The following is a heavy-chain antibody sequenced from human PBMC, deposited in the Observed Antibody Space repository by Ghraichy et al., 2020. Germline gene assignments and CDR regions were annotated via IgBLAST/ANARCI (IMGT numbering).Heavy chain of an antibody. CDR1: GFTFSSYS. V-gene: IGHV3-21*01. J-gene: IGHJ4*02. Sequence: GGSLRLSCAASGFTFSSYSMNWVRQAPGKGLEWVSSISSSSSYIYYADSVKGRFTISRDNAKNSLYLQMNSLRAEDTAVYYCASSRVAARHPSSYWGQGTLVTVSS. D-gene: IGHD6-6*01. CDR2: ISSSSSYI. CDR3: ASSRVAARHPSSY.